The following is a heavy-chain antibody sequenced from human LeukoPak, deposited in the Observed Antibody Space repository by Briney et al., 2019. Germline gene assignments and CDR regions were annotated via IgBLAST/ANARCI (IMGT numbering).Heavy chain of an antibody. D-gene: IGHD2-2*01. J-gene: IGHJ4*02. V-gene: IGHV4-59*01. Sequence: SETLSLTCTVSGGSISSYYWSWIRQPPGKGLEWIGYFYYSGSTNYNPSLKSRVTISVDTSKNQFSLKLSSVTAADTAVYYCATYQLSGYIDYWGQGTLVTVSS. CDR1: GGSISSYY. CDR3: ATYQLSGYIDY. CDR2: FYYSGST.